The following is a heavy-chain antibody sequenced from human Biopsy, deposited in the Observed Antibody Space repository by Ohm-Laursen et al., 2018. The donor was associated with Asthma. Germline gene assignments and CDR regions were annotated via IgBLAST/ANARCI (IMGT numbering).Heavy chain of an antibody. CDR1: GGSMSSSSYY. CDR3: ARHWDWGSFFDY. D-gene: IGHD7-27*01. V-gene: IGHV4-39*01. Sequence: PGTLSLTCTVSGGSMSSSSYYWGWIRQPPGKGLEWMGSISYTGSAYHNPFPKSRVTISVDTSKNHFSLKLSSVTAADTAVYYCARHWDWGSFFDYWGQGTPVTVSS. CDR2: ISYTGSA. J-gene: IGHJ4*02.